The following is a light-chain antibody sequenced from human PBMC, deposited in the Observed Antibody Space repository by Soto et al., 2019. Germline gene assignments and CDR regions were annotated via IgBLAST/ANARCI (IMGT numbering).Light chain of an antibody. CDR3: QVWDSSSDHPAV. Sequence: SYELTQPPSVSVAPGKTARITCGGNNIGSKSVHWYQQKPGQAPVLVIYYDSDRPSGIPERFSGSNSGNTATLTISRVEAGDEADYYCQVWDSSSDHPAVFVGGTKLTVL. CDR1: NIGSKS. V-gene: IGLV3-21*04. CDR2: YDS. J-gene: IGLJ2*01.